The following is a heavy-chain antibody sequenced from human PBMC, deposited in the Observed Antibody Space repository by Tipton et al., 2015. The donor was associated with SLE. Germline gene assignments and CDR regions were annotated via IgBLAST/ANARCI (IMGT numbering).Heavy chain of an antibody. CDR2: IYHSGST. Sequence: TLSLTCAVSGYSISSGYYWGWIRQPPGKGLEWIGSIYHSGSTYYNPSLKSRVTLSVDTSKNQFSLKLSSVTAADTAVYYCARLHWYYYDSSGADYWGQGTLVTVSS. D-gene: IGHD3-22*01. CDR3: ARLHWYYYDSSGADY. CDR1: GYSISSGYY. J-gene: IGHJ4*02. V-gene: IGHV4-38-2*01.